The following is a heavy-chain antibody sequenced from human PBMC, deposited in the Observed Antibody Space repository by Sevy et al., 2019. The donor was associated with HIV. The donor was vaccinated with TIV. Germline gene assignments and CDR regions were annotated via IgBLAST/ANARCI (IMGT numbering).Heavy chain of an antibody. CDR2: LSYDDSDE. Sequence: GGSQRLSCAASGFIFSTSPMHWVRQAPGKGLECVAILSYDDSDENYADSVKGRFTISRDNSKNTLYLQMNSLRTEDTAVYYFAKDDHGSIDYWGQGTLVTVSS. CDR1: GFIFSTSP. D-gene: IGHD3-10*01. V-gene: IGHV3-30-3*02. CDR3: AKDDHGSIDY. J-gene: IGHJ4*02.